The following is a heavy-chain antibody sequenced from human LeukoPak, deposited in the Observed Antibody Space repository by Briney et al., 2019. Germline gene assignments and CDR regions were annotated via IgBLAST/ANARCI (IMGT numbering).Heavy chain of an antibody. V-gene: IGHV1-46*01. Sequence: ASVKVSCKASGYTFTSYYMHWVRQAPGQGLEWMGIINPSGGSTSYAQKFQGRVTMTRDTSTSTVYMELSSLRSEDTAVYYCAIIRDCYDSSGPYAFDIWGQGTMVTVSS. D-gene: IGHD3-22*01. J-gene: IGHJ3*02. CDR2: INPSGGST. CDR3: AIIRDCYDSSGPYAFDI. CDR1: GYTFTSYY.